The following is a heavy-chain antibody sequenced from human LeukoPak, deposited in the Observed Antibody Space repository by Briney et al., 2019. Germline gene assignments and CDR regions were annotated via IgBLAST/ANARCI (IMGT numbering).Heavy chain of an antibody. CDR3: ARDPTGYSSSWYTDY. J-gene: IGHJ4*02. V-gene: IGHV3-7*01. CDR1: GFTFSSYW. Sequence: EGSLRLSCAASGFTFSSYWMSWVRQAPGKGLEWVANIKQDGSEKYYVDSVKGRFTISRDNAKNSLYLQMNSLRAEDTAVYYCARDPTGYSSSWYTDYWGQGTLVTVSS. CDR2: IKQDGSEK. D-gene: IGHD6-13*01.